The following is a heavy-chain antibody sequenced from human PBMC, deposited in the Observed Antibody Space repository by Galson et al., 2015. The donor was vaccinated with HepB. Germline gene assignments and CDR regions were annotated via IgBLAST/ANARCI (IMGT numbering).Heavy chain of an antibody. D-gene: IGHD3-22*01. CDR2: ISAYNGNT. CDR1: GYTFTSYG. V-gene: IGHV1-18*01. Sequence: SVKVSCKASGYTFTSYGMSWVRQAPGKGLEWMGWISAYNGNTNYAQKLQGRVTMTTDTSTSTAYMELRSLRSDDTAVYYCARDSADDYDGSGYPNWFDPWGQGTLVTVSS. J-gene: IGHJ5*02. CDR3: ARDSADDYDGSGYPNWFDP.